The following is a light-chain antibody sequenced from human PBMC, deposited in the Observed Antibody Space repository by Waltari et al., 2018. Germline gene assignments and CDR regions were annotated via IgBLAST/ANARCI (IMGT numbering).Light chain of an antibody. V-gene: IGKV4-1*01. J-gene: IGKJ2*01. CDR2: WAS. CDR3: QQYYSTPPYT. Sequence: DIVMTQSPDSLAVSLGERATINCKSSQSVLYFSNNKNYLAWYQQKPGQPPKLLIYWASTRESGVPDRFSGSGSGTDFTLTISSLQAEDVAVYYCQQYYSTPPYTFGQGTKLEIK. CDR1: QSVLYFSNNKNY.